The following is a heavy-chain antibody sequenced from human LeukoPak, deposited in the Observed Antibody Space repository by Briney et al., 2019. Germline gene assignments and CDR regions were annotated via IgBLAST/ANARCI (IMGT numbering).Heavy chain of an antibody. CDR2: INPNSGGT. CDR3: ATSPRRRRHY. Sequence: VASVKVSCKASGYTFTGYYMHWVRQAPGQGLEWMGRINPNSGGTNYAQKFQGRVTMTRDTSISTAYMELSRLRSEDTAVYYCATSPRRRRHYWGQGTLVTVSS. V-gene: IGHV1-2*06. J-gene: IGHJ4*02. D-gene: IGHD1/OR15-1a*01. CDR1: GYTFTGYY.